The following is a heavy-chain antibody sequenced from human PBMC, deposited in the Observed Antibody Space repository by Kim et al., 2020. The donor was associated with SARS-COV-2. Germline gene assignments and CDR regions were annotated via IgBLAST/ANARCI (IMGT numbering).Heavy chain of an antibody. CDR3: ARDAYSGGYGDYYYYYMDV. J-gene: IGHJ6*03. CDR2: ITSSSSRR. V-gene: IGHV3-21*01. Sequence: GGSLRLSCVASGFTLNTYNMNWVRQAPGQGLEWGSSITSSSSRRYDGDSEKGGCTISRDNANNSLFLQVDSLRAADTAVYYCARDAYSGGYGDYYYYYMDVWGKGNTVNVPS. CDR1: GFTLNTYN. D-gene: IGHD1-26*01.